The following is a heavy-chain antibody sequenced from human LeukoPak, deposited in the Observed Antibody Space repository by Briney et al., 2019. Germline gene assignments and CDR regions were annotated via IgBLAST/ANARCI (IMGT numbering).Heavy chain of an antibody. CDR2: IKQDGSEK. CDR1: GFTFSNYY. Sequence: GGSLRLSCAASGFTFSNYYTSWVRQAPGKGLEWVANIKQDGSEKNYVDSVKGRFTISRDNAKNSLYLQMNGLRAEDTAVYYCARDRRGEESPYNWFDPWGQGTLVTVSS. J-gene: IGHJ5*02. V-gene: IGHV3-7*01. D-gene: IGHD3-10*01. CDR3: ARDRRGEESPYNWFDP.